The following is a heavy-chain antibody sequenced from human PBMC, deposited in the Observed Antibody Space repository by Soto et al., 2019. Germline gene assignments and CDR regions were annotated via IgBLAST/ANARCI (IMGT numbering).Heavy chain of an antibody. V-gene: IGHV3-15*07. CDR1: GFTFDKVW. Sequence: EVQLVESGGGLVKPGGSLRLSCAVSGFTFDKVWMNWVRQAPGKGLEWVGRIKSKTDGGTTDYAAPVKGRFTISRDDSKNMLSLQMNRLKTEDTGMYFCTTGRDALLDWGQGTLLSVSS. CDR2: IKSKTDGGTT. CDR3: TTGRDALLD. J-gene: IGHJ4*02. D-gene: IGHD2-8*02.